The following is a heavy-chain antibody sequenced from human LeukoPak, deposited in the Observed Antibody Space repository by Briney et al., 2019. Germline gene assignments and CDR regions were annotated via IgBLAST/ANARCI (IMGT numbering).Heavy chain of an antibody. Sequence: SETLSLTCAVSGYSISSGYYWGWIRQPPGKGLVWIGSIYHSGSTYYNPSLKSRVTISVDTSKNQFSLKLSSVTAADTAVYYCARNPHPYGDYVDYWGQGTLVTVSS. V-gene: IGHV4-38-2*01. CDR3: ARNPHPYGDYVDY. J-gene: IGHJ4*02. CDR1: GYSISSGYY. CDR2: IYHSGST. D-gene: IGHD4-17*01.